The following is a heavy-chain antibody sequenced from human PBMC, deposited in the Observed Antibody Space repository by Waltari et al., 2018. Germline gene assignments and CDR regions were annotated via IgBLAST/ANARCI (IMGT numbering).Heavy chain of an antibody. Sequence: EVQLVQSGAEVKKPGESLRISCEGSGYDFSTYWITWVRHMPGKGLEWMGRFDPSDSYTNYSPSFRGHVTISVDRSISTAYIQWSGLRASYTAIYYCARTSTRDFYYMDVWGKGTTVTVSS. CDR2: FDPSDSYT. J-gene: IGHJ6*03. D-gene: IGHD1-1*01. V-gene: IGHV5-10-1*01. CDR1: GYDFSTYW. CDR3: ARTSTRDFYYMDV.